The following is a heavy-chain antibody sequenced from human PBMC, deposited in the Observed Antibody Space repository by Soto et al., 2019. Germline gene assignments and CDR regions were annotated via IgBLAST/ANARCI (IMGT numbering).Heavy chain of an antibody. D-gene: IGHD4-17*01. V-gene: IGHV1-18*01. J-gene: IGHJ5*02. CDR1: GYTFTSHG. CDR3: ARGSDYVGWFDP. CDR2: VSTYNGKT. Sequence: GASVKVSCKASGYTFTSHGISWVLQAPGQGLEWMGWVSTYNGKTDYAQKFQGRVTMTADTRTSTGYMELRSLRSDDTAVYYCARGSDYVGWFDPWGQGTLVTVSS.